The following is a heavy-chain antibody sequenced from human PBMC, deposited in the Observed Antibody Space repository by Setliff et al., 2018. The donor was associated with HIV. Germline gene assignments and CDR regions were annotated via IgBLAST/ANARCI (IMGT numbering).Heavy chain of an antibody. V-gene: IGHV4-31*02. J-gene: IGHJ5*01. Sequence: SETLSLTCTVSGGSVTSGGHYWSWIRQQPGKAPEGIGYIHYTGSNFYSPSLTDRLTISVDTSKNQFSLKLSYVTAADTAVYYCARGGNSRAAWYDSWGQGTLVTVSS. CDR3: ARGGNSRAAWYDS. CDR1: GGSVTSGGHY. D-gene: IGHD5-12*01. CDR2: IHYTGSN.